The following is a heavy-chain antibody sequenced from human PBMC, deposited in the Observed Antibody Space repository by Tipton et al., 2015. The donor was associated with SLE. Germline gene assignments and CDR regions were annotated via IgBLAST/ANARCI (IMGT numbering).Heavy chain of an antibody. Sequence: TLSLTCAVSGYSISSGYYWGWIRQPPGKGLEWIGSIYHSGSTHYNPSLKSRVTISEDTSKNQFSLKLSPVTAADTAVYYCARDRSYDFWSGYSYYYYYYGMDVWGQGTTVTVSS. V-gene: IGHV4-38-2*02. CDR3: ARDRSYDFWSGYSYYYYYYGMDV. CDR1: GYSISSGYY. J-gene: IGHJ6*02. D-gene: IGHD3-3*01. CDR2: IYHSGST.